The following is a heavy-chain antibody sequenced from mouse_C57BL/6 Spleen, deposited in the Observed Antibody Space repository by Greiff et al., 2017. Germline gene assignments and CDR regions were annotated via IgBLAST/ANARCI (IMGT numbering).Heavy chain of an antibody. V-gene: IGHV2-9*01. J-gene: IGHJ1*03. CDR2: IWGGGST. Sequence: VQLVESGPGLVAPSQSLSITCTVSGFSLTSYGVDWVRQPPGKGLEWLGVIWGGGSTNYTSALMSRLSISKDNSKSQVFLKMNSLQTDDTAMYYCAKRGTGRYFDVWGTGTTVTVSS. CDR3: AKRGTGRYFDV. D-gene: IGHD3-3*01. CDR1: GFSLTSYG.